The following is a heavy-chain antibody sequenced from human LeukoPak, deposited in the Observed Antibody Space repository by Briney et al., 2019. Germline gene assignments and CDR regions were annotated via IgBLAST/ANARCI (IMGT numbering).Heavy chain of an antibody. CDR1: GFTFSSYG. Sequence: GGSLRLSCAASGFTFSSYGMNWVRQAPGQGLEWVAYISSSGNTVYYADSVKGRFTISRDNAKNSLFLQMNSLRAEDTADYYCAREKFYDNSGYDYWGQGTLVTVSS. CDR3: AREKFYDNSGYDY. CDR2: ISSSGNTV. J-gene: IGHJ4*02. V-gene: IGHV3-48*03. D-gene: IGHD3-22*01.